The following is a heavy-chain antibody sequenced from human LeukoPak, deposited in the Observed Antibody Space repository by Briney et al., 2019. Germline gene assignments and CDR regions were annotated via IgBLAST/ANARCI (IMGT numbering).Heavy chain of an antibody. CDR2: ISGSGGST. D-gene: IGHD2-21*01. V-gene: IGHV3-23*01. CDR3: AKILDRHIVVVAE. CDR1: GFSFSSFW. J-gene: IGHJ4*02. Sequence: GGSLRLSCAASGFSFSSFWRHWVRQAPGKGLVWVSAISGSGGSTYYADSVKGWFTISRDNSKNTLYLQMNSLRAEDTAVYYCAKILDRHIVVVAEWGQGTLATASS.